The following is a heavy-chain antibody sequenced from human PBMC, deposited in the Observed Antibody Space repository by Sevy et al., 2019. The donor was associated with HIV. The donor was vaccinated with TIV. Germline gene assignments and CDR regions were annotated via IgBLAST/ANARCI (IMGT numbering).Heavy chain of an antibody. V-gene: IGHV3-30*18. CDR2: ISYDGNIQ. CDR3: VKDQGGYNYAPGY. J-gene: IGHJ4*02. Sequence: GGSLRLSCAASGLTFSTYGMHWVRQAPGKGLEWVAVISYDGNIQYYADSVKGRFTVSRDNSKNTLYLQMNSLRAEDSAVYYCVKDQGGYNYAPGYWGQGTLVTISS. CDR1: GLTFSTYG. D-gene: IGHD5-18*01.